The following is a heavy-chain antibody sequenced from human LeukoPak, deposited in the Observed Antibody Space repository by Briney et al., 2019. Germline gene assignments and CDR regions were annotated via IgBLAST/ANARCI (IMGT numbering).Heavy chain of an antibody. Sequence: GGSLRLSCAASGFTFSSYWMSWVRQAPGKGLEWVANIRQDGSDKYYVDSVKGRFTISRDNAKNSLYLQMNSLRAEDTAVYYCAKDRGNTMVRGITAFDYWGQGTLVTVSS. J-gene: IGHJ4*02. V-gene: IGHV3-7*03. D-gene: IGHD3-10*01. CDR3: AKDRGNTMVRGITAFDY. CDR1: GFTFSSYW. CDR2: IRQDGSDK.